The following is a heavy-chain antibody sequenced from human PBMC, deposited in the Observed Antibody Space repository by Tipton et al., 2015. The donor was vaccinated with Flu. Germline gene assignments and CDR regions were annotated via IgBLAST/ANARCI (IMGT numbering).Heavy chain of an antibody. CDR1: GDSMTSSRYY. CDR3: AKDLVVIVPAASWFDP. V-gene: IGHV4-39*07. CDR2: IFHSGST. Sequence: TLSLTCSVSGDSMTSSRYYWGWIRQPPGKGLEWIGSIFHSGSTYYNPSLKSRVTISVDTSKNHFSLKLSSVTAADTAVYYCAKDLVVIVPAASWFDPWGQGTLVTVSS. J-gene: IGHJ5*02. D-gene: IGHD2-2*01.